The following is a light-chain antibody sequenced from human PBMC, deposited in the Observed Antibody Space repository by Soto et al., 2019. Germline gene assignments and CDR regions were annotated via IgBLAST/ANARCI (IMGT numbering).Light chain of an antibody. Sequence: QSVLTPPASVYGSTGQSITISCTGTSSDVGSYNLVSWYQQHPGKAPKLMIYEVSKRPSGVSNRFSGSKSGNTASLTISGLQAEDEADYYCCSYAGSSTYYVFGTGTKVTVL. J-gene: IGLJ1*01. CDR2: EVS. CDR3: CSYAGSSTYYV. CDR1: SSDVGSYNL. V-gene: IGLV2-23*02.